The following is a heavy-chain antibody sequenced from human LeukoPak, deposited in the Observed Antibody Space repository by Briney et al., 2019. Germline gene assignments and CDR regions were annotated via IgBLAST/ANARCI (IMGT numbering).Heavy chain of an antibody. CDR2: IYENGGTT. Sequence: PGGSLRLSCVGSGFTFRSHAISWVRQAPEKGLEFVSGIYENGGTTYYADSVKGRFTISRDFSKNTVFLHMNSLRAEDTAMYYCARGDDSGYYDYFDYWGQGALVTVSS. J-gene: IGHJ4*02. CDR3: ARGDDSGYYDYFDY. V-gene: IGHV3-23*01. D-gene: IGHD3-22*01. CDR1: GFTFRSHA.